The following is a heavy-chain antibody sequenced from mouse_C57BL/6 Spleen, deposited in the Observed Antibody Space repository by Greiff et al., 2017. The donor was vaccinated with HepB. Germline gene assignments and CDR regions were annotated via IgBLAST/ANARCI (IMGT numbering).Heavy chain of an antibody. CDR1: GYTFTTYP. D-gene: IGHD1-1*01. V-gene: IGHV1-47*01. CDR3: ARPYYGSSYGCAY. CDR2: FHPYNDDT. J-gene: IGHJ3*01. Sequence: VQLQQSGAELVKPGASVKMSCKASGYTFTTYPIEWMKQNHGKSLEWIGNFHPYNDDTKYNEKFKGKATLTVEKSSSTVYLELSRLTSDDAAVYYCARPYYGSSYGCAYWGQGTLVTVSA.